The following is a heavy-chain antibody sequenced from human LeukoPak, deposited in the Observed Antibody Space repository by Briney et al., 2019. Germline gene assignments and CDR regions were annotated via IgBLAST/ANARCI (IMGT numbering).Heavy chain of an antibody. CDR3: ARLSLGGYSYGRRKLNWFDP. D-gene: IGHD5-18*01. CDR1: GGSFSGYY. V-gene: IGHV4-34*01. J-gene: IGHJ5*02. Sequence: SETLSLTCAVYGGSFSGYYWSWIRQPPGKGLEWIGEINHSGSTNYNPSLKSRVTISVDTSKNQFSLKLSSVTAADTAVYYCARLSLGGYSYGRRKLNWFDPWGQGTLVTVSS. CDR2: INHSGST.